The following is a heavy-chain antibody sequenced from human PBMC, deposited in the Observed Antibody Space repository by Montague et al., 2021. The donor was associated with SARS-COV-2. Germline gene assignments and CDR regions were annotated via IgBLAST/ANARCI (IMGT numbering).Heavy chain of an antibody. CDR2: ISYDGSNK. CDR1: GFTFSSYA. V-gene: IGHV3-30*04. CDR3: ARDNYDYVWGSYRYIY. Sequence: SLRLSCVAYGFTFSSYAMHGVRQAPGKGLEWVAVISYDGSNKYYADSLKGRFTISREMNSLRAEDTAVYYCARDNYDYVWGSYRYIYWGQGTLVTVSS. J-gene: IGHJ4*02. D-gene: IGHD3-16*02.